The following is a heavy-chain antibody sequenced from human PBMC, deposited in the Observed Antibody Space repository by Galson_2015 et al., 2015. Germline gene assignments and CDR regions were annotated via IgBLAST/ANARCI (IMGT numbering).Heavy chain of an antibody. CDR3: ARRSVFYGDYPDY. CDR2: INSDGSST. J-gene: IGHJ4*02. D-gene: IGHD4-17*01. Sequence: SLRLSCAASGFTFSSYWMHWVRQAPGKGLVWVSRINSDGSSTSYADSVKGRFTISRDNAKNTLYLQMNSLRAEDTAVYYCARRSVFYGDYPDYWGQGTLVTVSS. CDR1: GFTFSSYW. V-gene: IGHV3-74*01.